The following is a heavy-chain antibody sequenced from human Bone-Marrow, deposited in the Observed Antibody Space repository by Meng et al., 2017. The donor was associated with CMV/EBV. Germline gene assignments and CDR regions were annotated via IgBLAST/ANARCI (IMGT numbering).Heavy chain of an antibody. CDR2: IIPVFGTA. CDR3: SRGLNGHGYNSFDY. V-gene: IGHV1-69*01. D-gene: IGHD5-24*01. Sequence: QVQLVQSGAEVKQPGASVKVSCKASGYTFTSYGISWVRQAPGQGLEWMGGIIPVFGTADYEQKFQGRLTITADESTSTAYMELSSLRFDDTAVYYCSRGLNGHGYNSFDYWGQGTLVTVSS. J-gene: IGHJ4*02. CDR1: GYTFTSYG.